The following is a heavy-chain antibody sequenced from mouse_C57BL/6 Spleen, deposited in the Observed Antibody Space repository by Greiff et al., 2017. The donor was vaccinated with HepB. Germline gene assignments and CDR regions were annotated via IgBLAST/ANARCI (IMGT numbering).Heavy chain of an antibody. D-gene: IGHD1-1*01. V-gene: IGHV1-66*01. CDR3: ASYYGSSYWFAY. J-gene: IGHJ3*01. Sequence: VQLQQSGPELVKPGASVKISCKASGYSFTSYYIHWVKQRPGQGLEWIGWIYPGSGNTKYNEKFKGKATLTADTSSSTAYMRLSSLTSEDSAVYYCASYYGSSYWFAYWGQGTLVTVSA. CDR1: GYSFTSYY. CDR2: IYPGSGNT.